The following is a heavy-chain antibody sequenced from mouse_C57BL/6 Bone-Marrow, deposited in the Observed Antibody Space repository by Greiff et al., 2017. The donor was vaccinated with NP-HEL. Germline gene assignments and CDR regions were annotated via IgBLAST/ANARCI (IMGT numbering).Heavy chain of an antibody. V-gene: IGHV5-12*01. J-gene: IGHJ1*03. CDR2: ISNGGGST. CDR3: ARHYYGSSYGYFDV. D-gene: IGHD1-1*01. Sequence: VQLKESGGGLVQPGGSLKLSCAASGFTFSDYYMYWVRQTPEKRLEWVAYISNGGGSTYYPDTVKGRFTISRDNAKNTLYLQMSRLKSEDTAMYYCARHYYGSSYGYFDVWGTGTTVTVSS. CDR1: GFTFSDYY.